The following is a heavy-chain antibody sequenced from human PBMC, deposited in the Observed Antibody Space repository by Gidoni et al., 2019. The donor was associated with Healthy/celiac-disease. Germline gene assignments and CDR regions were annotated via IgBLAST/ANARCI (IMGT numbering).Heavy chain of an antibody. CDR3: ARYGASTWIPQGYYYGMDV. CDR2: INHSGST. CDR1: GGSFSGYY. V-gene: IGHV4-34*01. J-gene: IGHJ6*02. D-gene: IGHD5-18*01. Sequence: QVQLQQWGAGLLKPSETLSLTCAVYGGSFSGYYWSWIRQPPGKGLEWIGEINHSGSTNYNPSLKSRVTISVDTSKNQFSLKLSSVTAADTAVYYCARYGASTWIPQGYYYGMDVWGQGTTVTVSS.